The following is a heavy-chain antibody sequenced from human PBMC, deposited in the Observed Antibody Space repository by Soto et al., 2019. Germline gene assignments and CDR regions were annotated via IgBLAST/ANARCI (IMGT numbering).Heavy chain of an antibody. D-gene: IGHD3-22*01. J-gene: IGHJ6*02. V-gene: IGHV4-31*11. CDR1: GGPVRGDDLY. CDR2: VYHTGTT. CDR3: ARALVTDYNSRDYHYYFAMDV. Sequence: SETLCLTWVVSGGPVRGDDLYWSWIRHLPGKGLEWIANVYHTGTTYYNPSLKSRVSMSVDTSQNQLSLILASATAADTAVYYCARALVTDYNSRDYHYYFAMDVWGQGTSVTVSS.